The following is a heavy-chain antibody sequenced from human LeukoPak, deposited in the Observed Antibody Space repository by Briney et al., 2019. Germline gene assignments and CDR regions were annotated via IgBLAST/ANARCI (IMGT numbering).Heavy chain of an antibody. CDR2: IRYDGSNK. CDR1: GFTFSSYG. CDR3: AREGLYCSGGSCYPPTFDY. J-gene: IGHJ4*02. V-gene: IGHV3-30*02. Sequence: GGSLRLSCAASGFTFSSYGMHWVRQAPGKGLEWVAFIRYDGSNKYYADSVKGRFTISRDNSKNTLYLQMNSLRAEDTAVYYCAREGLYCSGGSCYPPTFDYWGQGTLVTVSS. D-gene: IGHD2-15*01.